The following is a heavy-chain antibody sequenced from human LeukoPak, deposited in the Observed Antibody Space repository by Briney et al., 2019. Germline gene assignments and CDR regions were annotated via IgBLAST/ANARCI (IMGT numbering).Heavy chain of an antibody. CDR1: GYTFTSYD. CDR3: ARGPPGGYYYYYGMDV. Sequence: ASVKVSCKASGYTFTSYDINWVRQATGQGLEWMGWMNPNSGNTGYAQKFQGRVTMTRNTSISTACMELSSLRSEDTAVYYCARGPPGGYYYYYGMDVWGQGTTVTVSS. V-gene: IGHV1-8*01. CDR2: MNPNSGNT. D-gene: IGHD4-23*01. J-gene: IGHJ6*02.